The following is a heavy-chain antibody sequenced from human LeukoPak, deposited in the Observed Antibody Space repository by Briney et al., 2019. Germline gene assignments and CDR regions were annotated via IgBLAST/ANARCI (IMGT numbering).Heavy chain of an antibody. CDR1: GFTFSNYN. CDR2: ISSSSSYI. CDR3: ARVSARVYLDV. D-gene: IGHD2-8*01. Sequence: GGSLRLSCAASGFTFSNYNMNWVRQAPGKGLEWVSSISSSSSYIYYADSVRGRFTISRDNARNSLHLQMNSLRAEDTAVYYCARVSARVYLDVWGKGTTVTISS. V-gene: IGHV3-21*01. J-gene: IGHJ6*04.